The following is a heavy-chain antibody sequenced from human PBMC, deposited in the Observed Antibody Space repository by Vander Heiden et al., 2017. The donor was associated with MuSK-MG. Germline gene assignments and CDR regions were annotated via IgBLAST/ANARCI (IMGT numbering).Heavy chain of an antibody. V-gene: IGHV3-23*04. D-gene: IGHD4-17*01. Sequence: EVQLVEPGGGLVHPGGSLRLPCAAPGFPFSGYAMSWVRQAPGKGLEWVSAISGSGGSTYYADSVKGRFTISRDNSKNTLYLQMNSLRAEDTAVYYCAKGDDYGDLYYCDYWGQGAMVTVSS. J-gene: IGHJ4*02. CDR2: ISGSGGST. CDR3: AKGDDYGDLYYCDY. CDR1: GFPFSGYA.